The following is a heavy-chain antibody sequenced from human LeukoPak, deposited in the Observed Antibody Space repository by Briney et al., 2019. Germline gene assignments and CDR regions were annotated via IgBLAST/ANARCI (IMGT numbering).Heavy chain of an antibody. J-gene: IGHJ4*02. CDR3: AKVSWANYFDY. CDR2: ISGSGGNT. Sequence: GGSLRLXCAASGFSFSSYAMSWVRQAPGKGLEWVSAISGSGGNTYYADSVRGRFTISRDNSKNTLYLQVNSLRAEDTAIYHCAKVSWANYFDYWGQGTLVTVSS. D-gene: IGHD6-13*01. CDR1: GFSFSSYA. V-gene: IGHV3-23*01.